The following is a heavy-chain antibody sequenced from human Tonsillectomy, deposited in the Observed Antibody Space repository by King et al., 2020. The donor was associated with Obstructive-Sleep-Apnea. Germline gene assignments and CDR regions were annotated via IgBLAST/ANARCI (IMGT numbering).Heavy chain of an antibody. CDR3: AGGAGDQDYYYYGMDV. D-gene: IGHD7-27*01. J-gene: IGHJ6*02. CDR1: GYTFTGYY. Sequence: VQLVQSGAEVKKPGASVKVSCKASGYTFTGYYMHWVRQAPGQGLEWMGWINPNSGGTNYAQKFQGWVTMTRDTSISTAYMELSRLRSDDTAVYYCAGGAGDQDYYYYGMDVWGQGTTVTVSS. V-gene: IGHV1-2*04. CDR2: INPNSGGT.